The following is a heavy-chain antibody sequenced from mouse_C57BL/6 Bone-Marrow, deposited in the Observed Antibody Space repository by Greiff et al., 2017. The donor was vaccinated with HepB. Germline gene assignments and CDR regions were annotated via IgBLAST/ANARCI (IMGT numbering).Heavy chain of an antibody. CDR1: EYAFPSHD. CDR2: INSDGGST. J-gene: IGHJ2*01. CDR3: AKPGDFDY. V-gene: IGHV5-2*01. Sequence: EVKLMESGGGLVQPGASLKLSCESNEYAFPSHDMSWVRKTPEKRLELVAAINSDGGSTYYPDTMERRFIISRDNTKKTLYLQLSSLRSEDTALYYCAKPGDFDYWGQGTTLTVSS.